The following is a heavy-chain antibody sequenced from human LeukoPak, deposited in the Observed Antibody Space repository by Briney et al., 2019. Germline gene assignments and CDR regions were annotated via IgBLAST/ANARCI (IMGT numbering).Heavy chain of an antibody. D-gene: IGHD2-15*01. V-gene: IGHV1-8*03. CDR1: GYTFTSYD. CDR3: ARGPPRGRPTGSRRWTYYMDV. Sequence: ASVKVSCKASGYTFTSYDINWVRQATGQGLEWMGWMNPNSGNTGYAQKFQGRVTITRNTSISTAYMELSSLRSEDTAVYYCARGPPRGRPTGSRRWTYYMDVWGKGTTVTVSS. CDR2: MNPNSGNT. J-gene: IGHJ6*03.